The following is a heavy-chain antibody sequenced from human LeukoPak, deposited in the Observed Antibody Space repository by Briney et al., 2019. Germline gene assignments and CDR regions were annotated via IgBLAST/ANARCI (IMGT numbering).Heavy chain of an antibody. CDR3: ARVTTTPRYYYYGMDV. Sequence: SETLSLTCAVYGGSFSGYYWSWIRQPPGKGLEWIGEINHSGSTNYNPSLKSRVTISVDTSKNQFSLKLSSVTAADTAVYYCARVTTTPRYYYYGMDVWGQGTTVTVSS. D-gene: IGHD1-1*01. CDR1: GGSFSGYY. V-gene: IGHV4-34*01. CDR2: INHSGST. J-gene: IGHJ6*02.